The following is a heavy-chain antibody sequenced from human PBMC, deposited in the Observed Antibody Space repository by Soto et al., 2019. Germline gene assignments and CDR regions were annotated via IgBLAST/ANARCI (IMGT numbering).Heavy chain of an antibody. Sequence: GGSLRLSCAASGFTFSSYGMHWVRQAPGKGLEWVAVIWYDGSNKYYADSVKGRFTISRDNSKNTLYLQMNSLRAEDTAVYYGGRDSGGWYAFDYGGRETLVTVSS. V-gene: IGHV3-33*01. D-gene: IGHD6-19*01. J-gene: IGHJ4*02. CDR1: GFTFSSYG. CDR2: IWYDGSNK. CDR3: GRDSGGWYAFDY.